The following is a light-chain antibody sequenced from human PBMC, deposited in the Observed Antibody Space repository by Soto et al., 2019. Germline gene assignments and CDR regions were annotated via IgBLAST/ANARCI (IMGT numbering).Light chain of an antibody. CDR2: EVS. CDR3: SSYTSRSTPVG. CDR1: SSDVGGYNY. Sequence: QSALTQPASVSGSPGQSITISCTVTSSDVGGYNYVSWYQQHPGKAPKLMIYEVSNRPSGVSNRFSGSKSGNTASLTISGLQAEDEADYSCSSYTSRSTPVGFGGGTKLTVL. J-gene: IGLJ2*01. V-gene: IGLV2-14*01.